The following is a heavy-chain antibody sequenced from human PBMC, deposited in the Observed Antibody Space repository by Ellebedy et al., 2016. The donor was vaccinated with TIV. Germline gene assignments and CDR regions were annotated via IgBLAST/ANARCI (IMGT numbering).Heavy chain of an antibody. D-gene: IGHD6-13*01. V-gene: IGHV1-2*02. CDR1: GCIFTANY. J-gene: IGHJ6*02. CDR2: INPDSGGT. Sequence: ASVKVSCKASGCIFTANYIHWVRQAPGRGLEWMGWINPDSGGTNFAQKFQGRVTMTRDTSINTVYMELKRLESDDTAVYYCARVRRGSSGMDVWGQGTTVTVS. CDR3: ARVRRGSSGMDV.